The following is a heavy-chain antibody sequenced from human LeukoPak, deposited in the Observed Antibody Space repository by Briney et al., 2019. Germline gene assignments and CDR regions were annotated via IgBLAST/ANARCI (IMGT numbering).Heavy chain of an antibody. V-gene: IGHV3-21*04. CDR2: IGSRSTYT. Sequence: GGSLRLSCAASGFAFSSYSMNWVRQAPGKGLEWVSSIGSRSTYTYSADSVKGRFTISRDNAKNSLYLQMNSLRAEDTALYYCARGGGPSGSYYFDYWGQGTLVTVSS. CDR3: ARGGGPSGSYYFDY. CDR1: GFAFSSYS. D-gene: IGHD1-26*01. J-gene: IGHJ4*02.